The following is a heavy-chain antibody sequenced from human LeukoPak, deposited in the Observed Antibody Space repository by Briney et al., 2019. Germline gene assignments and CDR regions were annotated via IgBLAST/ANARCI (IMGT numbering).Heavy chain of an antibody. Sequence: SETLSLTCTVSGGSISSYYWSWIRQPPGKGLEWIGYIYYSGSTNYNPSLKSRVTISVDTSKNQFSLKLSSVTAADTAVYYCASILRSGAFDIWGQGTMVTVSS. D-gene: IGHD5-12*01. J-gene: IGHJ3*02. V-gene: IGHV4-59*01. CDR3: ASILRSGAFDI. CDR2: IYYSGST. CDR1: GGSISSYY.